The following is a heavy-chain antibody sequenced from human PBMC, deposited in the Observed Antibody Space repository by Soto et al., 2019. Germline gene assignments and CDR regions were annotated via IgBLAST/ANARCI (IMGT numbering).Heavy chain of an antibody. Sequence: GGSLRLSCAASGFTFSSYSMNWVRQAPGKGLEWVSSISSSSSYRYYADSVKGRFTISRDNAKNSLYLQMNSLRAEDTDVYYCAREPGLGFCELPYDYYGMDVLGQGTMVTVSS. CDR1: GFTFSSYS. CDR2: ISSSSSYR. V-gene: IGHV3-21*01. J-gene: IGHJ6*02. CDR3: AREPGLGFCELPYDYYGMDV. D-gene: IGHD3-10*01.